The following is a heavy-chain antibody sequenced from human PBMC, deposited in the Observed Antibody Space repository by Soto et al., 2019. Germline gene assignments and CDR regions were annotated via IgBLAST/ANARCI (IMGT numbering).Heavy chain of an antibody. V-gene: IGHV1-18*01. CDR3: ASQDCGGDCYSGAPGSFDY. Sequence: ASVKVSCKASGYTFTSYGISWVRQAPGQGLEWMGWISAYNGNTNYAQKLQGRVTMTTDTSTSTAYMELRSLRSEDTAVYYCASQDCGGDCYSGAPGSFDYWGQGTLVTVSS. D-gene: IGHD2-21*02. J-gene: IGHJ4*02. CDR2: ISAYNGNT. CDR1: GYTFTSYG.